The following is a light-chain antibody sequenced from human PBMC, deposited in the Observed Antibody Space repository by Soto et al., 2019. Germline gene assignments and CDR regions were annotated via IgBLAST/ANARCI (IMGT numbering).Light chain of an antibody. CDR1: QSISTW. CDR2: DAS. Sequence: GDRVTITCRASQSISTWLAWYQQKPGKAPKLLIYDASSLESGVPSRFGGGGSGTEFTLTISSLQPEDSAAYYCLQDYNYPFTFGQGTKVDIK. V-gene: IGKV1-5*01. CDR3: LQDYNYPFT. J-gene: IGKJ2*01.